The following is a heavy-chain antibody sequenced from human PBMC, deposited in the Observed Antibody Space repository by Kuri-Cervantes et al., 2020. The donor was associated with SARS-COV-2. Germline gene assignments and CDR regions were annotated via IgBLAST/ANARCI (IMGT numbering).Heavy chain of an antibody. CDR1: GGSISSSSYY. Sequence: SETLSLTCTVSGGSISSSSYYWGWIRQPPGKGLEWIGSIYYSGSTYYNPSLKSRVTISVDTSKNQFSLKLSSVTAADTAVYYCARSGDYSGYYFDYWGQGTLDTVSS. D-gene: IGHD4-11*01. V-gene: IGHV4-39*01. J-gene: IGHJ4*02. CDR3: ARSGDYSGYYFDY. CDR2: IYYSGST.